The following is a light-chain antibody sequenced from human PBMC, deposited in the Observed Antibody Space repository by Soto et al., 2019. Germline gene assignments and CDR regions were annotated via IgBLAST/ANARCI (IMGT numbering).Light chain of an antibody. V-gene: IGLV3-21*02. CDR1: KIGSKS. Sequence: SYELTQPPSVSVAPGQTARITCGGTKIGSKSVHWYQQKPGQAPLLVVYDDSDRPSGIPERFSGSNSGNTATLTISRVEAGDEADYYCQVWDSSSDHVVFGGGTKLTVL. J-gene: IGLJ2*01. CDR3: QVWDSSSDHVV. CDR2: DDS.